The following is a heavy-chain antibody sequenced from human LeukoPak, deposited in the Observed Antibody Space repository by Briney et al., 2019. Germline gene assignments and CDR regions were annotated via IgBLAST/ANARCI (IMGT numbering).Heavy chain of an antibody. CDR3: ARANMVRGVGSFFDRNWFDP. Sequence: SVKVSCKASGYTFTSYAISWVRQAPGQGLEWMGGIIPIFGTANYAQKFQGRVTITADESTSTAYMELSSLRSEDTAVYYCARANMVRGVGSFFDRNWFDPWGQGTLVTVSS. J-gene: IGHJ5*02. CDR2: IIPIFGTA. CDR1: GYTFTSYA. D-gene: IGHD3-10*01. V-gene: IGHV1-69*13.